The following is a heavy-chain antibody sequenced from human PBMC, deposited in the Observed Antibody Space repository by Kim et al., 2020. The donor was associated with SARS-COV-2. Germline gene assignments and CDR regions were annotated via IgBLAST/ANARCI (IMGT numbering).Heavy chain of an antibody. D-gene: IGHD3-22*01. CDR3: ARDVGTMIVVVTFYFDY. V-gene: IGHV3-30*04. J-gene: IGHJ4*02. Sequence: GGSLRLSCAASGFTFSSYAMHWVRQAPGKGLEWVAVISYDGSNKYYADSVKGRFTISRDNSKNTLYLQMNSLRAEDTAVYYCARDVGTMIVVVTFYFDYWGQGTLVTVSS. CDR1: GFTFSSYA. CDR2: ISYDGSNK.